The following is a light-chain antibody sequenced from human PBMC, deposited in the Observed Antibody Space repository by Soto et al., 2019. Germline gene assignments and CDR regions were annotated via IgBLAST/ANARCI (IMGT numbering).Light chain of an antibody. V-gene: IGKV3-11*01. CDR1: PSVSNS. CDR2: DAS. Sequence: PGVRATLSCRASPSVSNSLAWYQHKPGRAPRLLIYDASNRATGVPTRFSGSGSGTDFTLTISRLEPEDFAVYYCQQFSSYPLTFGGGTKVDI. CDR3: QQFSSYPLT. J-gene: IGKJ4*01.